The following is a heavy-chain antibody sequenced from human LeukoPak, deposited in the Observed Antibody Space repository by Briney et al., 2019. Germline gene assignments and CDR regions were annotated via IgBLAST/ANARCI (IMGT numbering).Heavy chain of an antibody. CDR1: GFIFSSYG. Sequence: GGSLRLSCAASGFIFSSYGMYWVRQAPGKGLEWVAVISNDGNNKQYADSVKGRFTISRDNSKNTLYLHMNSLRADDTAVYYCAREAVTRNYFDYWGQGTLVTVSS. J-gene: IGHJ4*01. D-gene: IGHD4-17*01. CDR2: ISNDGNNK. CDR3: AREAVTRNYFDY. V-gene: IGHV3-30*03.